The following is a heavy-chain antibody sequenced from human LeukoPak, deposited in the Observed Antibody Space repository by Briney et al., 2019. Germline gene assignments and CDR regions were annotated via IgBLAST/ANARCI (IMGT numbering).Heavy chain of an antibody. CDR2: ISGSGGST. V-gene: IGHV3-23*01. J-gene: IGHJ4*02. D-gene: IGHD4-17*01. CDR1: GFTFSSYA. CDR3: AKDRVAVTTVFDY. Sequence: GGSLRLSCAASGFTFSSYAMSWVRQAPGKGLEWVSAISGSGGSTYYADSVKGRFTISRDNSRNTLYLQMNSLRAEDTAVYYCAKDRVAVTTVFDYWGQGTLVTVSS.